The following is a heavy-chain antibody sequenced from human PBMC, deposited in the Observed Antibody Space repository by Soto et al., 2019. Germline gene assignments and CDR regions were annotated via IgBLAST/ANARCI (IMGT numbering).Heavy chain of an antibody. CDR3: VRVKCHQYYWYYMDV. V-gene: IGHV2-26*02. Sequence: QVTLEESGPVLLKPTETLTLTCTVSGFSLTNRALGVSWVRQTPGKAPEWLAHISSDDDKSFNTSLESRLTISKDTSLSQVVLTLRTVSPGDTGTYFCVRVKCHQYYWYYMDVWGRGTTVTVSS. CDR2: ISSDDDK. D-gene: IGHD2-8*01. J-gene: IGHJ6*03. CDR1: GFSLTNRALG.